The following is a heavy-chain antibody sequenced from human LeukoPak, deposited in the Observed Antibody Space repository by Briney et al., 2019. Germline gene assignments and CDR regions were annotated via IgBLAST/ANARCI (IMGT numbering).Heavy chain of an antibody. V-gene: IGHV4-59*08. CDR2: IYYSGST. CDR3: ARHNDYYVVGGMDV. Sequence: PSETLSLTCTVSGFSISSYYWSWIRQPPGKGLEWIGYIYYSGSTNYNPSLKSRVTISVDTSKNQFSLKLSSVTAADTAVYYCARHNDYYVVGGMDVWGQGTTVTVSS. CDR1: GFSISSYY. D-gene: IGHD3-10*02. J-gene: IGHJ6*02.